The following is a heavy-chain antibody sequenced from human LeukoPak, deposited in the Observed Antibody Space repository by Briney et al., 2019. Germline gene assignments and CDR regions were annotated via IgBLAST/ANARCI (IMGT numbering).Heavy chain of an antibody. D-gene: IGHD1-1*01. Sequence: PGGSLRLSCAASGFTFSSYAMSWVRQAPGEGLEWVSAISGSGGSTYYADSVKGRFTISRDNSKNTLYLQMNSLRAEDTAVYYCAKGPASAWYKYYFDCWGQGTLVTVSS. J-gene: IGHJ4*02. CDR2: ISGSGGST. V-gene: IGHV3-23*01. CDR3: AKGPASAWYKYYFDC. CDR1: GFTFSSYA.